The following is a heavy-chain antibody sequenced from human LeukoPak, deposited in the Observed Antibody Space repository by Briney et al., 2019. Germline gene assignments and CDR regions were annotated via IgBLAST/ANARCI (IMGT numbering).Heavy chain of an antibody. D-gene: IGHD3-10*01. Sequence: GASVKVSCKASGYTFTSYGITWVRQAPGQGLEWMGWISGYNGDTKYAQKLQGRVTLTTDTSTSTAYMDLRSLRSDDTAVYYCASGSYDASGTEPGYYFDFWGERTLVTVSS. J-gene: IGHJ4*02. CDR3: ASGSYDASGTEPGYYFDF. CDR2: ISGYNGDT. CDR1: GYTFTSYG. V-gene: IGHV1-18*01.